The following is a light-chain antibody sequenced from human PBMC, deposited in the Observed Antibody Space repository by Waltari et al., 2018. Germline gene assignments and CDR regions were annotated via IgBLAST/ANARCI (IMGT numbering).Light chain of an antibody. CDR3: SSFTRASSWV. CDR1: SRDAGADHY. J-gene: IGLJ3*02. CDR2: DVN. V-gene: IGLV2-14*03. Sequence: HSALAQPAPVSGYPGQSIPLPCPRPSRDAGADHYVSWYQQHPGKAPRLMIYDVNNRPSGVSNRFSGSKSGNTASLTISGLQAEDEADYYCSSFTRASSWVFGGGTKLTV.